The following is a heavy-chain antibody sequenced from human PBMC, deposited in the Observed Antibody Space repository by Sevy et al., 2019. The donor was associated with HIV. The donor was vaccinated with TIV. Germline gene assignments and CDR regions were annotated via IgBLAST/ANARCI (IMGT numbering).Heavy chain of an antibody. V-gene: IGHV3-23*01. Sequence: GGSLRLPCSASGFTFRSYAMNWVRQAPGKGLEWVSAITGNGGSTYYADSVKGRFTISRDNSKSTLYLQMNSLRAEDTALYYCAKDRAYESSGYHDYWGQGTLVTVSS. CDR2: ITGNGGST. CDR1: GFTFRSYA. CDR3: AKDRAYESSGYHDY. J-gene: IGHJ4*02. D-gene: IGHD3-22*01.